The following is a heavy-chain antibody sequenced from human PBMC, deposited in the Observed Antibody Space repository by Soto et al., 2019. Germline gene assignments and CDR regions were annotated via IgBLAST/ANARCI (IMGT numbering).Heavy chain of an antibody. J-gene: IGHJ6*02. CDR1: GFTFSSYG. V-gene: IGHV3-30*18. Sequence: GGSLRLSCAASGFTFSSYGMHWVRQASGKGLEWVAVISYDGSNKYYADSVKGRFTISRDNSKNTLYLQMNSLRAEDTAVYYCAKDFSVYSRRYYYYGMDVWGQGTTVTVSS. CDR2: ISYDGSNK. CDR3: AKDFSVYSRRYYYYGMDV. D-gene: IGHD6-25*01.